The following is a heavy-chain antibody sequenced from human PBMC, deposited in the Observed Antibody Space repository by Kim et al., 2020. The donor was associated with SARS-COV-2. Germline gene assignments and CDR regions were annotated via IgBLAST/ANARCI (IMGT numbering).Heavy chain of an antibody. CDR2: INHSGST. J-gene: IGHJ6*03. D-gene: IGHD3-3*01. Sequence: SETLSLTCAVYGGSFSGYYWSWIRQPPGKGLEWIGEINHSGSTNYNPYLKSRVTISVDTSKNQFSLMLSSVTAADTAVYYCARGRYVEITIFGVVPGHYYMDVWGKGTTVTVSS. V-gene: IGHV4-34*01. CDR3: ARGRYVEITIFGVVPGHYYMDV. CDR1: GGSFSGYY.